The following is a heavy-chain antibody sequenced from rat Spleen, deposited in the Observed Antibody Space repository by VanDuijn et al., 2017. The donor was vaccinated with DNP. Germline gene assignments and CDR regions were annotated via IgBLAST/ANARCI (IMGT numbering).Heavy chain of an antibody. J-gene: IGHJ4*01. CDR1: GFSFRNYY. CDR3: ARFMYTTDYYHVRVYAMDA. Sequence: EVQLVESGGDLVQPGTSLKLSCAASGFSFRNYYMAWVRQTPKKGLEWVAIISHSDSVTYYPDSVKGRFTISRDNTENTLYLQMDSLRSEDTATYYCARFMYTTDYYHVRVYAMDAWGQGTSVTVSS. D-gene: IGHD1-6*01. V-gene: IGHV5-7*01. CDR2: ISHSDSVT.